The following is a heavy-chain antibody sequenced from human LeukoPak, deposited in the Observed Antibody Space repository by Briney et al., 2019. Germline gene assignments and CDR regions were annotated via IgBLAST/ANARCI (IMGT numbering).Heavy chain of an antibody. D-gene: IGHD6-19*01. V-gene: IGHV4-4*07. CDR1: DSSISSYY. Sequence: KPSETLSLTCTVSDSSISSYYWSWIRQPAGKGLEWTGRIYTSGSTNYNPSLNSRVTMSVDTSKNQFSLKLSSVTAADTAVYYCASHSSGWYREAFDIWGQGTMVTVSS. J-gene: IGHJ3*02. CDR2: IYTSGST. CDR3: ASHSSGWYREAFDI.